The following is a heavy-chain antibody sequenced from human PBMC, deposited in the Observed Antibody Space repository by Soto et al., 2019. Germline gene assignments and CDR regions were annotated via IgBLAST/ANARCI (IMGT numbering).Heavy chain of an antibody. J-gene: IGHJ4*02. CDR3: ARDTYDSSGYYPDY. Sequence: PGGSLRLSCVASGFTFSDYYMSWIRQAPGKGLERVSYISSSSSYTNYADSVKGRFTISRDNAKNSLYLQMNSLRAEDTAVYYCARDTYDSSGYYPDYWGQGTLVTVSS. D-gene: IGHD3-22*01. CDR1: GFTFSDYY. CDR2: ISSSSSYT. V-gene: IGHV3-11*06.